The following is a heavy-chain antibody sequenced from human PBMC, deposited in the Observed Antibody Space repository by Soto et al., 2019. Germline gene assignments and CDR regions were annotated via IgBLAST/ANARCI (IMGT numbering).Heavy chain of an antibody. CDR2: INAGNGNT. J-gene: IGHJ5*02. Sequence: ASVKVSCKASGYTFNSHAIHWVRQAPGQRPEWLGWINAGNGNTYYSEKFEGRVTFTRDTAATTVNVELTSLTSEDTAIYYCGRDQSGIGYYVDWFDPWGQGTLVTVSS. CDR1: GYTFNSHA. CDR3: GRDQSGIGYYVDWFDP. V-gene: IGHV1-3*01. D-gene: IGHD3-10*02.